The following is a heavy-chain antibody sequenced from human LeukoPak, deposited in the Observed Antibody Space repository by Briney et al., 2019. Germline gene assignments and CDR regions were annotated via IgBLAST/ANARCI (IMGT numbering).Heavy chain of an antibody. J-gene: IGHJ3*02. CDR2: ISYDGSNK. CDR1: GFTFSSYA. D-gene: IGHD3-16*01. CDR3: ARDGADAGAFDI. V-gene: IGHV3-30-3*01. Sequence: GGSLGLSCAASGFTFSSYAMHWVRQAPGKGLEWVAVISYDGSNKYYADSVKGRFTISRDNSKNTLYLQMNSLRAEDTAVYYCARDGADAGAFDIWGQGTMVTVSS.